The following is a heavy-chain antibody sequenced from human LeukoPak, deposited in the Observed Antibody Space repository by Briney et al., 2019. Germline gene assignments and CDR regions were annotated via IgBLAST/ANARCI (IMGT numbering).Heavy chain of an antibody. V-gene: IGHV3-23*01. CDR3: ANPLSHRNWFDS. Sequence: GGSLRLSCAASGFTFNYYAMTWVRQAPGKGLEWVSTITSSGGSTYYADSVKGRFTISRDNSKNILSLLMNSLRAEDTAVYYCANPLSHRNWFDSWGQGTLVTVSS. CDR2: ITSSGGST. CDR1: GFTFNYYA. J-gene: IGHJ5*01.